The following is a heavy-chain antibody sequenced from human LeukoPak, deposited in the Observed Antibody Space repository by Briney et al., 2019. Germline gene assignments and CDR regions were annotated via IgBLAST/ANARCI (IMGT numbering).Heavy chain of an antibody. D-gene: IGHD6-19*01. CDR3: ARDILAVAGSWYFDY. V-gene: IGHV3-33*01. Sequence: GRSLRLSCAASGFTFRRYGMHWARQAPGKGLEWVAVIWYDGSNKHYADSVKGRFTISRHNSKNTLYLQMNSLRAEDTAVYYCARDILAVAGSWYFDYWGQGTLVTVSS. CDR2: IWYDGSNK. J-gene: IGHJ4*02. CDR1: GFTFRRYG.